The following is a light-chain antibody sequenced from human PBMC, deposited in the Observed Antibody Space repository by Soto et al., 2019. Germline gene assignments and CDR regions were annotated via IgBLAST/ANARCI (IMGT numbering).Light chain of an antibody. CDR3: SSYTSSRTRV. CDR2: DVS. Sequence: QSALTQPASVSGSPGQSITISCTGTSSDVGSYNYVSWYQQHPGKAPKVMIYDVSNRPSGVSNRFSGSKSGNTASLTISGLQAEDEADYYCSSYTSSRTRVFGTGTKLTVL. V-gene: IGLV2-14*03. CDR1: SSDVGSYNY. J-gene: IGLJ1*01.